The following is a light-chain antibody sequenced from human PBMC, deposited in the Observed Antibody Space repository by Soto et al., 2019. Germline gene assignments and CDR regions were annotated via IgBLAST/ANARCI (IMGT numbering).Light chain of an antibody. CDR3: AAWDDSLNALV. CDR2: SNN. V-gene: IGLV1-44*01. J-gene: IGLJ3*02. CDR1: SSNIGSNT. Sequence: QSVLTQPPSASGTPGQRVTISCSGSSSNIGSNTVNWYQQLPGTAPKLLIYSNNQRPSGVPDRFSGSKSGTSASLAISGLQSEDEADYYCAAWDDSLNALVFGGGIKLTVL.